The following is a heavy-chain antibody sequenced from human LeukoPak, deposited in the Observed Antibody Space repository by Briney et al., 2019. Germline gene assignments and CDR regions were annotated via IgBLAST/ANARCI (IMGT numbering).Heavy chain of an antibody. Sequence: TGGSLRLSCAASGFTFSSYAMSWVRQAPGKGLEWVSAISGSGGSTYYADSVKGRFTISRDNSKNTLYLQMSSLRAEDTAVYYCAKVRGSGWSPAAFDIWAKGQWSPSLQ. CDR3: AKVRGSGWSPAAFDI. D-gene: IGHD6-19*01. V-gene: IGHV3-23*01. J-gene: IGHJ3*02. CDR1: GFTFSSYA. CDR2: ISGSGGST.